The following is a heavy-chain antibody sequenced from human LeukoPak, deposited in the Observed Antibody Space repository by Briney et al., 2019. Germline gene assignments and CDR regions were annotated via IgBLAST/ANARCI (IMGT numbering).Heavy chain of an antibody. Sequence: GGSLRLSCAASGFTFTSYAMNWVRQAPGKGLEWVSYISGSSGIIDYADSVRGRFTISRDNAKNSLYLQMNSLRAEDTAVYYCARGSTYYEGSGQVPFDYWGQGALVTVSS. J-gene: IGHJ4*02. CDR3: ARGSTYYEGSGQVPFDY. V-gene: IGHV3-48*01. CDR1: GFTFTSYA. D-gene: IGHD3-22*01. CDR2: ISGSSGII.